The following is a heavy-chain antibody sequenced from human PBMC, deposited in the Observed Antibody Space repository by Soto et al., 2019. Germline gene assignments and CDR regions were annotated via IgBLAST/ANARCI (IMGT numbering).Heavy chain of an antibody. CDR3: AREKGAARQKYYYYYGMDV. Sequence: RLSCAASGFTFSSYGMHWVRQAPGKGLEWVAVIWYDGSNKYYADSVKGRFTISRDNSKNTLCLQMNSLRAEDTAVYYCAREKGAARQKYYYYYGMDVWGQGTTVTVSS. V-gene: IGHV3-33*01. CDR2: IWYDGSNK. CDR1: GFTFSSYG. J-gene: IGHJ6*02. D-gene: IGHD6-25*01.